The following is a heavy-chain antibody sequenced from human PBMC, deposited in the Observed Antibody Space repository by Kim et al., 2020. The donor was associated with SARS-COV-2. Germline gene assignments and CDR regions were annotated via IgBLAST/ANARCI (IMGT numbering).Heavy chain of an antibody. CDR3: ARGWWAAAVPGGYYYGMGV. CDR2: IYHSGST. V-gene: IGHV4-4*02. Sequence: SETLSLTCAVSGGSISSSNWWSWVRQPPGKGLEWIGEIYHSGSTNYNPSLKSRVTISVDKSKNQFSLKLSSVTAADTAVYYCARGWWAAAVPGGYYYGMGVWRQGTTVTVSS. CDR1: GGSISSSNW. J-gene: IGHJ6*02. D-gene: IGHD6-13*01.